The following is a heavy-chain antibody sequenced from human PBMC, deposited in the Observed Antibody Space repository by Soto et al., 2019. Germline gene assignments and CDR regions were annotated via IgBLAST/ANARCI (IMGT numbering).Heavy chain of an antibody. CDR2: INPSDGST. V-gene: IGHV1-46*01. D-gene: IGHD5-18*01. CDR3: ARPKRGYSYGTFDY. CDR1: GFTVTSYY. J-gene: IGHJ4*02. Sequence: ASVKVSCKASGFTVTSYYMHWVRQAPGQGPEWMGLINPSDGSTTYAQKFQGRVTMTSDTSTSTLYMELSSLRSEDTAVYYCARPKRGYSYGTFDYREQGTLSIVSS.